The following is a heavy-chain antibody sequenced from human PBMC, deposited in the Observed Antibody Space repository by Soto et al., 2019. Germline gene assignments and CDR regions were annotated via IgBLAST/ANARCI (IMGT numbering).Heavy chain of an antibody. CDR2: ISGSGDTT. D-gene: IGHD2-15*01. V-gene: IGHV3-23*01. J-gene: IGHJ4*02. CDR1: GFTFSSCA. Sequence: GGSLRLSCAASGFTFSSCAMTWVRQAPGKGLEWVLCISGSGDTTYYADSVKGRLTISRDTSKNTVYLQMNSLRADDTAVYYCAKGHPGGSCYSGLDCWGRGTLVTSPQ. CDR3: AKGHPGGSCYSGLDC.